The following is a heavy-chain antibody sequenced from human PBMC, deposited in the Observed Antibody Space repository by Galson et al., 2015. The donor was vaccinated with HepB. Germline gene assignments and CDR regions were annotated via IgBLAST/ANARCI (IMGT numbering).Heavy chain of an antibody. V-gene: IGHV3-48*01. J-gene: IGHJ6*02. CDR1: GLSFGSYS. CDR3: AKNPSSYDYYRMDV. Sequence: SLRLSCAASGLSFGSYSMNWVRQAPGKGLEWVAYVSSGSTGRYYADYVRGRFTISRDNAKNSLYLHMASLRPEDTAVYYCAKNPSSYDYYRMDVWGQGTTVTVSS. CDR2: VSSGSTGR.